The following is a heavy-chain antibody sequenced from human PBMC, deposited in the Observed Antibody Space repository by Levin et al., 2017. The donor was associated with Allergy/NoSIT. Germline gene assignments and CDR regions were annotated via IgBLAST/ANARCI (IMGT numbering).Heavy chain of an antibody. Sequence: GGSLRLSCVASGFNFGNYDMHWVRQVPGKGLEWVSAIGTTDDTYYPDSVKGRFTISREDGKNSVYLQLTNLRVEDTAVYYCGRGRYRDTSGHAWFDPWGQGTLVTVSS. CDR2: IGTTDDT. CDR1: GFNFGNYD. J-gene: IGHJ5*02. V-gene: IGHV3-13*04. CDR3: GRGRYRDTSGHAWFDP. D-gene: IGHD5-12*01.